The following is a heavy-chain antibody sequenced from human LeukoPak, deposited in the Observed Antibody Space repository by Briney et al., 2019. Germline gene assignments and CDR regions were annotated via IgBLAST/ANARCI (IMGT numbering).Heavy chain of an antibody. CDR1: GYSFTSYW. J-gene: IGHJ4*02. Sequence: GESLKISCKGSGYSFTSYWSCWVRQMRGKGLEWLGIIYPGDSDTRYNPSFQGQVTISADKSISTAYLQWSSLKASDTAMYYCARHTGRCSGGSCYGVYWGQGTLVTVSS. V-gene: IGHV5-51*01. D-gene: IGHD2-15*01. CDR2: IYPGDSDT. CDR3: ARHTGRCSGGSCYGVY.